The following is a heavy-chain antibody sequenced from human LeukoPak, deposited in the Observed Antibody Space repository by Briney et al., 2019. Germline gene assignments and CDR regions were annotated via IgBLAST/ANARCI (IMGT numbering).Heavy chain of an antibody. V-gene: IGHV4-34*01. CDR2: INHSGST. CDR1: GGSFSGYY. J-gene: IGHJ4*02. D-gene: IGHD3-22*01. CDR3: ARSDKYYYDSSGYYVESYFDY. Sequence: SETLSLTCAVYGGSFSGYYWSWIRQPPGKGLEWIGEINHSGSTNYNPSLKSRATISVDTSKNQFSLKLSSVTAADTAVYYCARSDKYYYDSSGYYVESYFDYWGQGTLVTVSS.